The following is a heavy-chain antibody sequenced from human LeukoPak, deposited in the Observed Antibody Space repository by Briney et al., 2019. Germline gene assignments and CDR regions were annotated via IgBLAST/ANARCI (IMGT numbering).Heavy chain of an antibody. J-gene: IGHJ3*02. Sequence: ASVKVSCKASGGTFSSYAISWVRQAPGQGLEWMGRIIPILGIANYAQKFQGRVTITADKSTSTAYMELSSLRSEDTAVYYCARGAQDYGDYEDAFDIWGQGTMVTVSS. CDR3: ARGAQDYGDYEDAFDI. V-gene: IGHV1-69*04. D-gene: IGHD4-17*01. CDR2: IIPILGIA. CDR1: GGTFSSYA.